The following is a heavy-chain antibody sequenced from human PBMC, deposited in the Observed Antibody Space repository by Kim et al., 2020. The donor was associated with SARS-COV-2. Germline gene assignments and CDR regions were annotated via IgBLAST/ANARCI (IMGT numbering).Heavy chain of an antibody. Sequence: GGSLRLSCAASGFTFSDYYMSWIRQAPGKGLEWVSYISSSSSYTNYADSVKGRFTISRDNAKNSLYLQMNSLRAEDTAVYYCARDRDIVVVPAAHAFDIWGQGTMVTVSS. CDR1: GFTFSDYY. J-gene: IGHJ3*02. V-gene: IGHV3-11*06. D-gene: IGHD2-2*01. CDR3: ARDRDIVVVPAAHAFDI. CDR2: ISSSSSYT.